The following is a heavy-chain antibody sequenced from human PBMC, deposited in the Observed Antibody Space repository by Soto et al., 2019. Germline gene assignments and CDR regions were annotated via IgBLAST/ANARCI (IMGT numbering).Heavy chain of an antibody. CDR3: AREPAGLRYFDWSI. CDR2: IYYSGST. V-gene: IGHV4-31*03. Sequence: SETLSLTCTVSGGSISSGGYYWSWIRQHPGKGLEWIGYIYYSGSTYYNPSLKSRVTISVDTSKNQFSLKLSSVTAADTAVYYCAREPAGLRYFDWSIWGQGTLVTVSS. D-gene: IGHD3-9*01. CDR1: GGSISSGGYY. J-gene: IGHJ4*02.